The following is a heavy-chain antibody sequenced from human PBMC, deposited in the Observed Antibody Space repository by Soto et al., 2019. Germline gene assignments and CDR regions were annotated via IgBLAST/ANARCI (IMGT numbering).Heavy chain of an antibody. CDR1: SGSISSSNW. CDR3: AKESFWSGYYDYYYYYYMDV. Sequence: SETLSLTCAVSSGSISSSNWWSWVRQPPGKGLEWIGEIYHSGTTNYNPSLKSRVTISVDKSKNQFSLKLTSVTAADTAVYYCAKESFWSGYYDYYYYYYMDVWGKGTTVTVSS. CDR2: IYHSGTT. J-gene: IGHJ6*03. D-gene: IGHD3-3*01. V-gene: IGHV4-4*02.